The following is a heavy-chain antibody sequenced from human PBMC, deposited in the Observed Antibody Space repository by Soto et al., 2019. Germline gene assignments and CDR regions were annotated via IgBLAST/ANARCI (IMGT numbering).Heavy chain of an antibody. D-gene: IGHD5-12*01. Sequence: GASVKVSCKASGGTFSSYAISWVRQAPGQGLEWMGGIIPIFGTANYAQKFQGRVTITADESTSTAYMELSSLRSEDTAVYYCAGRWLQFTLLDDAFDIWGQGTMVTVSS. V-gene: IGHV1-69*13. CDR3: AGRWLQFTLLDDAFDI. J-gene: IGHJ3*02. CDR2: IIPIFGTA. CDR1: GGTFSSYA.